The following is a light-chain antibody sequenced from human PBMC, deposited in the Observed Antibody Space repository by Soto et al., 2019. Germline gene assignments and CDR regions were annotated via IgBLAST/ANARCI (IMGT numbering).Light chain of an antibody. V-gene: IGKV3-11*01. CDR3: QQRSNWPPYT. J-gene: IGKJ2*01. CDR2: DAS. Sequence: EIVWTQSPATLSLSPGERATVSCRASQCVSSYLAWYQQKPGQAPRLLIYDASNRATGIPARFSGSGSGTDFTLTIRSLEPEDFAVYYCQQRSNWPPYTFGQGTKLEIK. CDR1: QCVSSY.